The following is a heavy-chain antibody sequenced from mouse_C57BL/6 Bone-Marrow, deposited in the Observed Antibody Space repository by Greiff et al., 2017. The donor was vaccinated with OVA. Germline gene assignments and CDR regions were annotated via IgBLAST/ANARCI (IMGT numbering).Heavy chain of an antibody. V-gene: IGHV1-64*01. CDR2: IHPNSGST. CDR1: GYTFTSYW. Sequence: QVQLQQPGAELVKPGASVKLSCKASGYTFTSYWMHWVKQRPGQGLEWIGMIHPNSGSTNYNEKFKSKATLTVDKSSSTAYMQLSSLTSEDSAVYYCARSEVFPVGYYIDYWGQGTTLTVSS. J-gene: IGHJ2*01. D-gene: IGHD1-1*01. CDR3: ARSEVFPVGYYIDY.